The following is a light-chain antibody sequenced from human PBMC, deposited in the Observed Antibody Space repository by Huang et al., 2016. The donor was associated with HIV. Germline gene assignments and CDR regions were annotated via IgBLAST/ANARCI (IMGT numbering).Light chain of an antibody. V-gene: IGKV3-11*01. CDR3: QQHDKWVT. CDR1: QSISNH. J-gene: IGKJ4*01. Sequence: IVLTQSPATLSWSLGESVTLSCRASQSISNHLAWYQQRPGQAPRLLVYDASNRVADVPARFGGSGSETDFTLTISSLEPDDFAVYYCQQHDKWVTFGGGTKVE. CDR2: DAS.